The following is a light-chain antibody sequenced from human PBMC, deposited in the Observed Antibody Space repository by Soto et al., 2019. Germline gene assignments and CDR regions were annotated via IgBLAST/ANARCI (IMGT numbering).Light chain of an antibody. CDR3: SSYTTSNTRQIV. J-gene: IGLJ1*01. CDR1: SSDVGGYNY. CDR2: DVS. V-gene: IGLV2-14*03. Sequence: QSALTHPASVSGSPGQSITICCTGTSSDVGGYNYVSWYQHHPGKAPKILIYDVSNRPSGVSNRFSGSKYDNTDSLTISGLQPEDEADYYCSSYTTSNTRQIVFGTGTKLTVL.